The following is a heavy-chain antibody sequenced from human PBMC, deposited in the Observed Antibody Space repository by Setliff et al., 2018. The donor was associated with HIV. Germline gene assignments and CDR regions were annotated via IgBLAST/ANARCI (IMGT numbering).Heavy chain of an antibody. CDR1: GFTFSSYA. D-gene: IGHD6-6*01. CDR2: ISGSGGST. J-gene: IGHJ6*03. Sequence: GGSLRLSCAASGFTFSSYAMSWVRQAPGKGLEWVSAISGSGGSTYYADSVKGRFTISRDNSKNTLYLQMNSLRAEDTALYYCSKVSEHRTSSGSFYYYMDVWGEGTTVTVSS. V-gene: IGHV3-23*01. CDR3: SKVSEHRTSSGSFYYYMDV.